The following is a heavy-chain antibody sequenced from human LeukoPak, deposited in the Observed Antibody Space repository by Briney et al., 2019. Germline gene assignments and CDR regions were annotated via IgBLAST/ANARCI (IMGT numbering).Heavy chain of an antibody. CDR2: ISAYNGNT. CDR3: ARGGNYYDSSGYYYVGYFAY. D-gene: IGHD3-22*01. CDR1: GYTFTSYG. V-gene: IGHV1-18*01. J-gene: IGHJ4*02. Sequence: ASVTVSCKASGYTFTSYGISWVRQAPGQGLEWMGWISAYNGNTNYAQKLQGRVTMTTDTSTSTAYMELRTLRSDDTAVYYCARGGNYYDSSGYYYVGYFAYWGQGTLVTVSS.